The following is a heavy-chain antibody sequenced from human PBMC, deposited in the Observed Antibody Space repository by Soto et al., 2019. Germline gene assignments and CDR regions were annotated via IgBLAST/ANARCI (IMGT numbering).Heavy chain of an antibody. Sequence: PSETLSLTCAVSGYSISSGYYWGWIRQPPGKGLEWIGSIYHSGSTYYNPSLKSRVTISVDTSKNQFSLKLSSVTAADTAVYYCARDAFCGSGTCRVGHWFDPWGQGTLVTVSS. J-gene: IGHJ5*02. V-gene: IGHV4-38-2*02. D-gene: IGHD2-21*01. CDR3: ARDAFCGSGTCRVGHWFDP. CDR2: IYHSGST. CDR1: GYSISSGYY.